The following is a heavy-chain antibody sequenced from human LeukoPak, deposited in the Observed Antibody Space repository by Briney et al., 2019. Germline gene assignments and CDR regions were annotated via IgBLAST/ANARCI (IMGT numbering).Heavy chain of an antibody. CDR2: IIPIFGTA. CDR3: ARVQRYFDWSGDYMDV. D-gene: IGHD3-9*01. CDR1: GGTFSSYA. J-gene: IGHJ6*03. Sequence: SSVKVSCKASGGTFSSYAISWVRQAPGQGLEWMGGIIPIFGTANYAQKFQGRVTITADESTSTAYMELSSLRSEDTAVYYCARVQRYFDWSGDYMDVWGKGTTVTVSS. V-gene: IGHV1-69*01.